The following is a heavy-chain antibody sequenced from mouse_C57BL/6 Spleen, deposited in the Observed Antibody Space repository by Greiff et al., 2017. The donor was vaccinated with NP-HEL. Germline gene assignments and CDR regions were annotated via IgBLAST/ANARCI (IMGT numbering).Heavy chain of an antibody. CDR3: ARGLPYAMDY. CDR2: IYPGDGDT. J-gene: IGHJ4*01. Sequence: QVQLKESGAELVKPGASVKISCKASGYAFSSYWMNWVKQRPGKGLEWIGQIYPGDGDTNYNGKFKGKATLTADKSSSTAYMQLSSLTSEDSAVYFCARGLPYAMDYWGQGTSVTVSS. CDR1: GYAFSSYW. V-gene: IGHV1-80*01.